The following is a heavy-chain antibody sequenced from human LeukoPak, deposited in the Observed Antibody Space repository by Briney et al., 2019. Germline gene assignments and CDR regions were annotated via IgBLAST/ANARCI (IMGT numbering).Heavy chain of an antibody. V-gene: IGHV1-18*01. Sequence: GASVKVSCKASGYTFNNYGITWVRQAPGQGLEWMGWISGYQGSTKYAQNFQGRVTMTIDTSTSTAYMDLRSLRSDDTAIYFCARSDLGTITAGPFNWGQGTLVAVSS. D-gene: IGHD5-24*01. CDR2: ISGYQGST. J-gene: IGHJ4*02. CDR3: ARSDLGTITAGPFN. CDR1: GYTFNNYG.